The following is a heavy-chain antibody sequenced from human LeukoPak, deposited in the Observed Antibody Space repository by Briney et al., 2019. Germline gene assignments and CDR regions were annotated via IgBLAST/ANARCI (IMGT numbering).Heavy chain of an antibody. CDR2: INPYATSI. CDR3: ARLRRNSDRSGYYYYYDY. CDR1: GLTFSDYS. V-gene: IGHV3-21*06. J-gene: IGHJ4*02. Sequence: GGSLRLSCAASGLTFSDYSFNWIRQAPGKGLEWVSSINPYATSIYYADSVKGRSTISRDNAKSSLYLQMDSLRAEDTAFYYCARLRRNSDRSGYYYYYDYWGQGTLVTVSS. D-gene: IGHD3-22*01.